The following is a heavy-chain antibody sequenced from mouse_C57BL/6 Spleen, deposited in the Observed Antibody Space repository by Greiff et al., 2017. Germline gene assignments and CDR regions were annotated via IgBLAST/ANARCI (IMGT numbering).Heavy chain of an antibody. Sequence: QVQLQQSGPELVKPGASVKLSCKASGYTFTSYDINWVKQRPGQGLEWIGWIYPRDGSTKYNEKFKGKATLTVDTSSSTAYMELHSLTSEDSAVYFCAKDLITAWFAYWGQGTLVTVSA. V-gene: IGHV1-85*01. D-gene: IGHD1-3*01. CDR1: GYTFTSYD. CDR3: AKDLITAWFAY. J-gene: IGHJ3*01. CDR2: IYPRDGST.